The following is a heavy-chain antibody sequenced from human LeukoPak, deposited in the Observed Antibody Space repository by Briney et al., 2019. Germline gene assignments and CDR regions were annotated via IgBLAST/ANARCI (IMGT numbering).Heavy chain of an antibody. CDR3: ATEGGPHHRNSGSYYGPKDY. D-gene: IGHD1-26*01. V-gene: IGHV1-24*01. Sequence: ASVKVSCKVSGYTLTELSMHWVRQAPGKGLEWMGGFDPEDGETIYAQKFQGRVTMTEDTSTDTAYMELSSLRSEDTAVYYCATEGGPHHRNSGSYYGPKDYWGQGTLVTVSS. CDR1: GYTLTELS. J-gene: IGHJ4*02. CDR2: FDPEDGET.